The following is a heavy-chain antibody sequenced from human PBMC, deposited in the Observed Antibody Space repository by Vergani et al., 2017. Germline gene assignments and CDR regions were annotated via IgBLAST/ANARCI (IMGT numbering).Heavy chain of an antibody. CDR1: GFTFSSYA. Sequence: EVQLLESGGGLVQPGGSLRLSCAASGFTFSSYAMSWVRQAPGKGLEWVSAISGSGGSTYYADSVKGRFTISRDNSKNTLYLQMNSLRAEDTAVYYCARIISSSWYYFDYWGQGTLVTVSS. J-gene: IGHJ4*02. CDR2: ISGSGGST. D-gene: IGHD6-13*01. V-gene: IGHV3-23*01. CDR3: ARIISSSWYYFDY.